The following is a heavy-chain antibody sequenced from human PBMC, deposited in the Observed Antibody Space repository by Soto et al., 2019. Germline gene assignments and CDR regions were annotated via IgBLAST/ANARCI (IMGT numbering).Heavy chain of an antibody. Sequence: QVQLVQSGDEVKKPGASVKVSCKASGYIFVNYGIAWVRQAPGQGIEWMGWISPYTGNTHSATKVQGRLTMTTDTSTSTDYMDLGSLTSDDTAVYYCVMVDNYVTPTPQDVWGQGTTVTVSS. J-gene: IGHJ6*02. CDR1: GYIFVNYG. D-gene: IGHD3-16*01. CDR2: ISPYTGNT. V-gene: IGHV1-18*01. CDR3: VMVDNYVTPTPQDV.